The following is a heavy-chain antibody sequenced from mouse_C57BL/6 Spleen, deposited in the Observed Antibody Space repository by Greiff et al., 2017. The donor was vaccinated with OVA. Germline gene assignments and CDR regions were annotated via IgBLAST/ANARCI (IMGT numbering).Heavy chain of an antibody. CDR1: GFTFSDYG. D-gene: IGHD2-12*01. Sequence: EVNLVESGGGLVKPGGSLKLSCAASGFTFSDYGMHWVRQAPEKGLEWVAYISSGSSTIYYADTVKGRFTISRDNAKNTLFLQMTSLRSEDTAMYYCARRESYYSPFDYWGQGTTLTVSS. CDR3: ARRESYYSPFDY. V-gene: IGHV5-17*01. CDR2: ISSGSSTI. J-gene: IGHJ2*01.